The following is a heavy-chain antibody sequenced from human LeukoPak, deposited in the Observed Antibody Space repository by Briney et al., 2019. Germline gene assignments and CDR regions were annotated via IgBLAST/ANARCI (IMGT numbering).Heavy chain of an antibody. CDR2: INPSGGST. Sequence: GASVKVSCKASGYTFTSYYMHWVRQAPGQGLEWMGIINPSGGSTSYAQKFQGRVTMTRDTSTSTVYMELSSLRSEDTAVYYCARVRTAALRYFDFWKYPYYFDYWGQGTLVTVSS. CDR1: GYTFTSYY. J-gene: IGHJ4*02. CDR3: ARVRTAALRYFDFWKYPYYFDY. V-gene: IGHV1-46*01. D-gene: IGHD3-9*01.